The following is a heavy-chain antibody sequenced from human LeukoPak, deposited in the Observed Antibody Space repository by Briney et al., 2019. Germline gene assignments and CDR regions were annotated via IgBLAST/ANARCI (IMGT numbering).Heavy chain of an antibody. D-gene: IGHD2-15*01. Sequence: GGSLRLSCEASGFNFNTYSMAWVRQAPGKGLEWVSIISRASESIFYADSVKGRFTISRDNAKNSLYLQMNSLRAEDTAVYYCARDQDFFDYWGQGTLVTVSS. CDR1: GFNFNTYS. V-gene: IGHV3-21*01. J-gene: IGHJ4*02. CDR3: ARDQDFFDY. CDR2: ISRASESI.